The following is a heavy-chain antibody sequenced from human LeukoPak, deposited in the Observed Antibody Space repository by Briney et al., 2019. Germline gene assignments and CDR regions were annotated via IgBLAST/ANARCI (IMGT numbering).Heavy chain of an antibody. CDR3: ARLEEWFFFVY. CDR2: IYYSGST. J-gene: IGHJ4*02. Sequence: SETLSLTCTVSGGSISSSSYYWGWIRQPPGKGLEWIGSIYYSGSTYYNPSLKSRVTISVDTSKNQFSLKLSSVTAADTAVYYCARLEEWFFFVYWGQGTLVTVSS. V-gene: IGHV4-39*07. CDR1: GGSISSSSYY. D-gene: IGHD3-3*01.